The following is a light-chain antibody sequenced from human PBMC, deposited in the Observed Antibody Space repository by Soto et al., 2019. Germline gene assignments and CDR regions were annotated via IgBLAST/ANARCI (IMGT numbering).Light chain of an antibody. Sequence: EIVLTQSPGSLSLSPGERATLFCRASQSVNSNYLAWYQQKVGQAPRLLIYGAASRATGIPDRFSGSGSGTDFTLTISRLEPEDFAVYSCQQYTALPPTFGGGTKVEI. CDR1: QSVNSNY. CDR3: QQYTALPPT. CDR2: GAA. J-gene: IGKJ4*01. V-gene: IGKV3-20*01.